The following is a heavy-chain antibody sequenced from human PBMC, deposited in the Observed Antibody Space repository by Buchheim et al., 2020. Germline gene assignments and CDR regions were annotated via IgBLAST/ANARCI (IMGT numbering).Heavy chain of an antibody. J-gene: IGHJ6*02. D-gene: IGHD6-13*01. CDR1: GFTFSSYG. Sequence: VQLVESGGGVVQPGRSLRLSCAASGFTFSSYGMHWVRQAPGKGLEWVAVISYDGSNKYYADSVKGRFTISRDNSKNTLYLQMNSLRAEDTAVYYCAKDRSSSWYYYYYGMDVWGQGTT. CDR2: ISYDGSNK. V-gene: IGHV3-30*18. CDR3: AKDRSSSWYYYYYGMDV.